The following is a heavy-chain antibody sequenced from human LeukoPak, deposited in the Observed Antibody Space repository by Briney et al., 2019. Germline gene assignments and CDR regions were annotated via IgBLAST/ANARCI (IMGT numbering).Heavy chain of an antibody. CDR3: ARESWYSSSSGVFDY. CDR2: ISSSSSTI. CDR1: GFTFSSYS. V-gene: IGHV3-48*01. J-gene: IGHJ4*02. Sequence: PGGSLRLSCAASGFTFSSYSMNWVRQAPGKGLEWVSYISSSSSTIYYADSVKGRFTISRDNAKNSLYLQMNSLRAEDTAVYYCARESWYSSSSGVFDYWGQGTLVTVSS. D-gene: IGHD6-6*01.